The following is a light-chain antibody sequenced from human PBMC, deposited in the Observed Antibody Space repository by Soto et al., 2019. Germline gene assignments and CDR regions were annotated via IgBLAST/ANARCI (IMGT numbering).Light chain of an antibody. J-gene: IGKJ1*01. CDR2: GAS. V-gene: IGKV3-20*01. CDR1: QSVSSSY. Sequence: EIVLTQSPGTLSLSPGERATLSCRASQSVSSSYLAWYQQKPGQAPRRLIYGASSRATGIPDRFSGSGSGTDFTLTISSLEPEDFAVYYCQQYGSSPWTFGQGTKVDIK. CDR3: QQYGSSPWT.